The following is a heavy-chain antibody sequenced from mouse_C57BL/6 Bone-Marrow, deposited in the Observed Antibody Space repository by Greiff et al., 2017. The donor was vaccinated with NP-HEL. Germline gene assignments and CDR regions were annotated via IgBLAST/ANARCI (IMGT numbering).Heavy chain of an antibody. CDR2: INPNNGGT. D-gene: IGHD4-1*01. CDR1: GYTFTDYY. Sequence: VQLQQSGPELVKPGASVKISCKASGYTFTDYYMNWVKQSHGKSLEWIGDINPNNGGTSYNQKFKGKATLTVDKSSSTAYMELRSLTSEDSAVYYCAELTHYWGQGTTLTVSS. J-gene: IGHJ2*01. CDR3: AELTHY. V-gene: IGHV1-26*01.